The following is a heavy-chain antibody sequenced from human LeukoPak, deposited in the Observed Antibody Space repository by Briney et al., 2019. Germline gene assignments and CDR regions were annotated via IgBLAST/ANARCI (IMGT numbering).Heavy chain of an antibody. Sequence: PSETLSLTCTGSGGSISSYYWSWIRQPPGKGLEWIGYIYYSGSTNYNPSLKSRVTISVDTSKNQFSLRPSSVTAADTAVYYCARGGGYVGAFDIWGQGTMVTVSS. CDR3: ARGGGYVGAFDI. CDR2: IYYSGST. CDR1: GGSISSYY. D-gene: IGHD6-25*01. V-gene: IGHV4-59*01. J-gene: IGHJ3*02.